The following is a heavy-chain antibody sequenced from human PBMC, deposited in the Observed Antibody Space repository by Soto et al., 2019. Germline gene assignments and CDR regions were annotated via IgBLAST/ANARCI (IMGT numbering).Heavy chain of an antibody. CDR3: VKDESINWYSGHFRH. V-gene: IGHV3-9*01. J-gene: IGHJ1*01. Sequence: PRRSLRLSCSASGFTCDEYAMHWFRQVPGKGLEWVSGINWNSGSIGYADSVKGRFAISRDNAKNSLHLQMNSLRAEDTAFYYCVKDESINWYSGHFRHWGQGTLVTVSS. CDR2: INWNSGSI. CDR1: GFTCDEYA. D-gene: IGHD6-13*01.